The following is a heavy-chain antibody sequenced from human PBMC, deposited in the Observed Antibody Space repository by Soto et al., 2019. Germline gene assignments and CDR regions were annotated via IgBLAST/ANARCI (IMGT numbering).Heavy chain of an antibody. J-gene: IGHJ6*02. D-gene: IGHD3-10*01. CDR2: IIPIFGPT. CDR3: ARDTRGNSMIRGVVIYHYYGMDV. Sequence: QVQLVQSGAEVKKPGSSVKVSCKASGGTFSNSAISWVRQAPGQGLEWMGVIIPIFGPTNYAQKFQGRVTIAADESTSTAYMELRSLRSEDTAVYYCARDTRGNSMIRGVVIYHYYGMDVWGQGTMVTVSS. CDR1: GGTFSNSA. V-gene: IGHV1-69*01.